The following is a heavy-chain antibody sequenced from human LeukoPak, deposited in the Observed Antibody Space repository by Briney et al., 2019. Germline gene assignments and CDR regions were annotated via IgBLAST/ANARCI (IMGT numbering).Heavy chain of an antibody. CDR2: INPNSGGT. V-gene: IGHV1-2*02. Sequence: ASVKVSCKASGYTFTSYGISWVRQAPGQGLEWMGWINPNSGGTNYAQKFQGRVTMTRDTSISTAYMELSRLRSDDTAVYYCARIWDGSGIDYWGQGTLVTVSS. CDR1: GYTFTSYG. J-gene: IGHJ4*02. D-gene: IGHD3-10*01. CDR3: ARIWDGSGIDY.